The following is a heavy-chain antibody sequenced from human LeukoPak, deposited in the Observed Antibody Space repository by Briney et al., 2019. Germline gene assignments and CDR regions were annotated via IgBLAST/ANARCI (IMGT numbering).Heavy chain of an antibody. Sequence: SETLSLTCTVSGGSISGSNYYWGWIRQPPGKGLEWIGSIHYSGNTYYIPSLKSRVTISVDTSKNQFSLKLTSVTAADTAVYYCAKSPPTTVIKLDSWGQGILVTVSS. V-gene: IGHV4-39*01. J-gene: IGHJ4*02. CDR2: IHYSGNT. D-gene: IGHD4-17*01. CDR3: AKSPPTTVIKLDS. CDR1: GGSISGSNYY.